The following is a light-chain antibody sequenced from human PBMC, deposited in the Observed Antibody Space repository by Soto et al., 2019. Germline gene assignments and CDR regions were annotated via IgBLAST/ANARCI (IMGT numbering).Light chain of an antibody. J-gene: IGLJ2*01. CDR1: SSDIGAYDS. V-gene: IGLV2-14*03. CDR3: TSYTTFSTLV. CDR2: DVA. Sequence: QSALTQPASVSGSPGQSITIPCTGTSSDIGAYDSVSWYQQYPGKAPKLIIYDVANRPSGVSDRLSGSKSGNTASLTISGLQDEDEADYYCTSYTTFSTLVLGGGTKVTVL.